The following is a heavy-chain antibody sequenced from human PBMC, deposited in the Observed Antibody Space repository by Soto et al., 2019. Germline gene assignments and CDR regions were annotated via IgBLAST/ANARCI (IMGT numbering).Heavy chain of an antibody. CDR2: ISGSGGST. D-gene: IGHD3-22*01. CDR1: GFTFNTHA. J-gene: IGHJ1*01. CDR3: AKEGYYDSSGYYQH. Sequence: GGSLRLSCAASGFTFNTHAMSWVRQAPGKGLEWVSAISGSGGSTYYADSVKGRFTISRDNSKNTLYLQMNSLRAEDTAVFYCAKEGYYDSSGYYQHWGQGTLVTVPS. V-gene: IGHV3-23*01.